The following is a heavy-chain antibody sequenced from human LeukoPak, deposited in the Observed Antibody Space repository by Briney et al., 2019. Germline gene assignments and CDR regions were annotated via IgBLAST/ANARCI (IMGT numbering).Heavy chain of an antibody. J-gene: IGHJ4*02. V-gene: IGHV1-18*01. CDR1: GYTFTSYG. CDR3: ATLAPTRYSSGWYLSRFDC. CDR2: NSTYNGCT. Sequence: ASVKVSCKASGYTFTSYGIGWVRQAPGQGLEWKGWNSTYNGCTNSAQKLQGRVTMTTDTSTSTAYMELRSLRSEDTAMYYCATLAPTRYSSGWYLSRFDCWGQGTLVTVSS. D-gene: IGHD6-19*01.